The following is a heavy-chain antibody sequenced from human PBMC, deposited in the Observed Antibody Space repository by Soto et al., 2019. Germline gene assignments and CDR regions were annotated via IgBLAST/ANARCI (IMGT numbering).Heavy chain of an antibody. CDR1: GYTFTSYA. Sequence: ASVNVSCKASGYTFTSYAMHWVRQAPGQRLEWMGWINGGNGNTKYSQKLQGRVTITRDTSATTAYMELSSLRSEDTAVYHCATAIADDAFDIWGRGTMVTVSS. CDR2: INGGNGNT. J-gene: IGHJ3*02. D-gene: IGHD2-2*01. CDR3: ATAIADDAFDI. V-gene: IGHV1-3*01.